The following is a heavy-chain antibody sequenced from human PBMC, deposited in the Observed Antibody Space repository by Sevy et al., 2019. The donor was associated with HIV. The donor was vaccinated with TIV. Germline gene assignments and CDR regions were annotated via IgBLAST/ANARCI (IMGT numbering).Heavy chain of an antibody. V-gene: IGHV3-30*02. CDR2: IRYDGSNQ. D-gene: IGHD1-1*01. CDR1: GFTFSAYG. Sequence: GGSLRLSCAASGFTFSAYGMHWVRQAPGKGLEWVAFIRYDGSNQFYADSVKGRFTISRDNSNNTLYLQMNTLRTEDXXXXXXXXRWTPGYWGQGTLVTVSS. CDR3: XXRWTPGY. J-gene: IGHJ4*02.